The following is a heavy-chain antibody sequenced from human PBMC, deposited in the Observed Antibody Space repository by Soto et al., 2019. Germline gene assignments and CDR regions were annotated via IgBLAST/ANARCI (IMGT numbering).Heavy chain of an antibody. CDR1: GYSFTSDG. CDR3: ARDETTIDAFDI. V-gene: IGHV1-18*01. D-gene: IGHD5-12*01. CDR2: ISAYNANT. Sequence: ASVKVSCNASGYSFTSDGISLVRQAPGQGLEWMGWISAYNANTKYAQNLQGRVTMTTDTSTSTAYMELRSLRSDDTAVYYCARDETTIDAFDIWGQGTMVTVSS. J-gene: IGHJ3*02.